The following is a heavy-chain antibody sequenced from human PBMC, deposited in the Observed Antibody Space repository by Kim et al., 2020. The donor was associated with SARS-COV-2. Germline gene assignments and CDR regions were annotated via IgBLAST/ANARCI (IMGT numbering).Heavy chain of an antibody. V-gene: IGHV3-30*01. D-gene: IGHD1-26*01. CDR3: ARDSSGSYSFYFDY. J-gene: IGHJ4*01. Sequence: AGSVKGRFTISRDNSKNTLYLQMNSLRAEDTAVYYCARDSSGSYSFYFDYWGHGTLVTVSS.